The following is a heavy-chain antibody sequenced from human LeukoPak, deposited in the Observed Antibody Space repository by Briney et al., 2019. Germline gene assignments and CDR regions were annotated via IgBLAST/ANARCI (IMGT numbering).Heavy chain of an antibody. Sequence: GGSLSLSWAASGFTFGTYSMNWVRQAPGKGLGWVSSISISNSYIYYADSMKGRLTISRDNAKNTLYLQMNSLRAEDTAVYYCAKDPTAGWGYGGNRHYFDYWGQGTLVTVSS. D-gene: IGHD4-23*01. CDR3: AKDPTAGWGYGGNRHYFDY. J-gene: IGHJ4*02. CDR1: GFTFGTYS. V-gene: IGHV3-21*01. CDR2: ISISNSYI.